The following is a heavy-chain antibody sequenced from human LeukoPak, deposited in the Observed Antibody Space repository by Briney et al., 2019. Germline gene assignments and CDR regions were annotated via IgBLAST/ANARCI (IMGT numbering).Heavy chain of an antibody. Sequence: PGRSLRLSCAASGFTFSSYAMHWVRQAPGKGLEWVADISYDGSNKYYADSVKGRFTISRDNSKNTLYLQMNSLRAEDTAVYYCARERVAAAGTGSRFDYWGQGTLVTVSS. V-gene: IGHV3-30-3*01. D-gene: IGHD6-13*01. CDR1: GFTFSSYA. CDR2: ISYDGSNK. J-gene: IGHJ4*02. CDR3: ARERVAAAGTGSRFDY.